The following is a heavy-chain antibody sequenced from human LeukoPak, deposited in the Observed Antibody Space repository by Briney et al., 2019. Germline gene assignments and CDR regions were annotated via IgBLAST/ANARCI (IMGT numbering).Heavy chain of an antibody. CDR3: ARDLSYYDFWSGQAY. Sequence: PGGSLRLSCAASGFTFSSYYMGWVRQAPGKGLEWVSVLSGSGGGTYYAQKFQGRVTMTRDTSTSTVYMELSSLRSEDTAVYYCARDLSYYDFWSGQAYWGQGTLVTVSS. CDR2: LSGSGGGT. CDR1: GFTFSSYY. V-gene: IGHV3-23*01. D-gene: IGHD3-3*01. J-gene: IGHJ4*02.